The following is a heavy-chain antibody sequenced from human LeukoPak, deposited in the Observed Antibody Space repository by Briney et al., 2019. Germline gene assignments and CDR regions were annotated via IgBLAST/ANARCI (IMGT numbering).Heavy chain of an antibody. CDR3: AKGPEQWLVREQFFDY. CDR2: FSGSGGST. D-gene: IGHD6-19*01. Sequence: HPGGYLRLSCAASGFTFSSYAMSWVRHAPGKGREWVSVFSGSGGSTYYADSVKGRFTISRDNSKNTLYLQMNSLRAEDTAVYYCAKGPEQWLVREQFFDYWGQGTLVTVSS. V-gene: IGHV3-23*01. J-gene: IGHJ4*02. CDR1: GFTFSSYA.